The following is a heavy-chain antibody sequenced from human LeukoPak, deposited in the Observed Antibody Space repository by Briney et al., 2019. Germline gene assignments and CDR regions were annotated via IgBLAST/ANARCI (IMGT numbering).Heavy chain of an antibody. D-gene: IGHD3-22*01. CDR1: GGTFSIYY. J-gene: IGHJ4*02. Sequence: ASVKVSCKASGGTFSIYYMHWVRQAPGQGLEWMGIINPSGGSTTYAQRFQGRVTMTRDTSTSTVYMELSSLRSEDTAVYYCARDSRADYYDSSGYYSFDYWGQGTLVTVSS. CDR3: ARDSRADYYDSSGYYSFDY. CDR2: INPSGGST. V-gene: IGHV1-46*01.